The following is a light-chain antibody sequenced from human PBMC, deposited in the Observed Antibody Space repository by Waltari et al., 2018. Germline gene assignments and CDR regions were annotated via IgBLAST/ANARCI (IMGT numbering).Light chain of an antibody. J-gene: IGLJ3*02. V-gene: IGLV2-14*03. Sequence: QSALTQPASVSGSPGQSITISCTGTSNDVGAYDCVSWYQHHPGKVPQLLIYDVHNRPSGASDRFSGSKSGNTASLTISGLQAGDEADYHCASKTNNAAVLFGGGTKVTVL. CDR2: DVH. CDR1: SNDVGAYDC. CDR3: ASKTNNAAVL.